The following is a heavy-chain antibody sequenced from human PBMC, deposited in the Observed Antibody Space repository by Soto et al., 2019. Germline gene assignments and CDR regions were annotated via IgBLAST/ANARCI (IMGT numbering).Heavy chain of an antibody. J-gene: IGHJ5*02. Sequence: GVLRLSCVGSGFTFRSYTMSWVRQAPGKGLEWVSGISDSGTSASYADSVKGRFTISRDNSKNTLYLDLKGLRAEDTAMYYCAKDADVLRNFDWSYYFDAWGQGAPVTVSS. CDR3: AKDADVLRNFDWSYYFDA. V-gene: IGHV3-23*01. CDR2: ISDSGTSA. CDR1: GFTFRSYT. D-gene: IGHD3-9*01.